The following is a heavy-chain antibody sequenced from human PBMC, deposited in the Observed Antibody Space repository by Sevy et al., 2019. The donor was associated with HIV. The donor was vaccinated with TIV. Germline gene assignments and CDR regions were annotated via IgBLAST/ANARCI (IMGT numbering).Heavy chain of an antibody. J-gene: IGHJ4*02. CDR2: ISYDGSHK. CDR1: GFIFGSYA. D-gene: IGHD6-13*01. CDR3: ARDPGSSWSSFDY. V-gene: IGHV3-30-3*01. Sequence: GGSLRLSCAASGFIFGSYAMNWVRQAPGKGLEWVAVISYDGSHKYYADSVKGRFTISRDSSKNTQYLQMHSLRTDDTAMYYCARDPGSSWSSFDYWGQGTLVTVSS.